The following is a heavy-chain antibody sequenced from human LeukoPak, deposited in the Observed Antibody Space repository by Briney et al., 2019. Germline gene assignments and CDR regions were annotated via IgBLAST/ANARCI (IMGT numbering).Heavy chain of an antibody. J-gene: IGHJ5*02. Sequence: KNGESLKISCKGSGYSFTSYWIGWVRQMPGKGLEWMGIIYPGDSDTRYSPSFQGQVTISVDKSISTAYLQWSSLKASDTAMYYCARREYCSGGSCKGKGWFDPWGQGTLVTVSS. CDR1: GYSFTSYW. V-gene: IGHV5-51*01. D-gene: IGHD2-15*01. CDR3: ARREYCSGGSCKGKGWFDP. CDR2: IYPGDSDT.